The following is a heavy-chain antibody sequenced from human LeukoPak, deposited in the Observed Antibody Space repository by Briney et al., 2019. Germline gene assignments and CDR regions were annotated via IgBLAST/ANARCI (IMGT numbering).Heavy chain of an antibody. J-gene: IGHJ4*02. V-gene: IGHV3-33*01. CDR2: IWYDGSNK. CDR3: ARMEYSSGWGIDY. D-gene: IGHD6-19*01. CDR1: GFTFSSYG. Sequence: PGRSLRLSCAASGFTFSSYGMHWVRQAPGKGLEWVAVIWYDGSNKYYADSVKGRFTISRDNSKNTLYLQMNSLRAEDTAVYYCARMEYSSGWGIDYWGRGTLVTVSS.